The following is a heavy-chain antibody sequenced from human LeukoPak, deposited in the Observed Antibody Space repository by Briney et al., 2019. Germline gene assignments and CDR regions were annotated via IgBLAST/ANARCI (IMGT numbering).Heavy chain of an antibody. CDR3: AKDLRSNRIYYGSGGTDY. D-gene: IGHD3-10*01. CDR1: GFTVSSNY. CDR2: ISGSGGST. V-gene: IGHV3-23*01. J-gene: IGHJ4*02. Sequence: GGSLRLYCAASGFTVSSNYMSWVRQAPGKGLEWVSAISGSGGSTYYADSVKGRFTISRDNSKNTLYLQMNSPRAEDTAVYYCAKDLRSNRIYYGSGGTDYWGQGTLVTVSS.